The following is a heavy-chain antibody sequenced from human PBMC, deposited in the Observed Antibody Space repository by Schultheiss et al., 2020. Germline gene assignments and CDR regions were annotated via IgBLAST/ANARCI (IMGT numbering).Heavy chain of an antibody. CDR1: GFTFSSYT. V-gene: IGHV3-30-3*01. CDR2: ISYDGSNK. D-gene: IGHD1-26*01. CDR3: ARDSGGSYGGDFDY. Sequence: GESLKISCAASGFTFSSYTLHWVRQAPGKGLEWVAVISYDGSNKYYADSVKGRFTISRENAKNSLYLQMNSLRAEDTAVYYCARDSGGSYGGDFDYWGQGTRVTVSS. J-gene: IGHJ4*02.